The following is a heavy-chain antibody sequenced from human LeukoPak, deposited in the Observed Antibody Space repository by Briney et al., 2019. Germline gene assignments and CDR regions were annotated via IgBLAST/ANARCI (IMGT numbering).Heavy chain of an antibody. Sequence: SETLSLTCAVYGGSFSGYYWSWIRQPPGKGLEWIGEINQSGRTNYNPSLKSRVTISVDTSKNQFSLKLSSVTAADTAVYYCARGPFKTYYYGSGSRAFDIWGQGAMVTVSS. J-gene: IGHJ3*02. V-gene: IGHV4-34*01. CDR1: GGSFSGYY. CDR2: INQSGRT. D-gene: IGHD3-10*01. CDR3: ARGPFKTYYYGSGSRAFDI.